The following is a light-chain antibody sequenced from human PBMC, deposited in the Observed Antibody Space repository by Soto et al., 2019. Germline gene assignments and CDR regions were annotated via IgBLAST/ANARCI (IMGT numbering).Light chain of an antibody. Sequence: DSQLTQSPCFLYASFGDTVTITCRASQGISTYLAWYQQKPGKAPKNLIYGASTLQSGVPSRFSGSGSGTEFTLTISSLQPEDFATYYCQGLSTYPRTFGQGTTVDIK. V-gene: IGKV1-9*01. CDR3: QGLSTYPRT. J-gene: IGKJ1*01. CDR2: GAS. CDR1: QGISTY.